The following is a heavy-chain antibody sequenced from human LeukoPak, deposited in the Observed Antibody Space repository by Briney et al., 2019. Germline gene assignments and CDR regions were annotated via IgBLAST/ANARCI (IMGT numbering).Heavy chain of an antibody. CDR3: ARAAPYCGGDCYSSPFDY. J-gene: IGHJ4*02. Sequence: GGSLRLSRAAPGFTFSSYSMNWVRQAPGKGLECVSSISSSSSYIYYADSVKGRFTISRDNAKNSLYLQMNNLRAEDTAVYYCARAAPYCGGDCYSSPFDYWGQGTLVTVSS. CDR1: GFTFSSYS. D-gene: IGHD2-21*02. V-gene: IGHV3-21*01. CDR2: ISSSSSYI.